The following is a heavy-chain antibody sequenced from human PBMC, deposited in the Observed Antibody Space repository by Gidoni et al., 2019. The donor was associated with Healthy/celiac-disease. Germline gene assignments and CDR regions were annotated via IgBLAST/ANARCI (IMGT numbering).Heavy chain of an antibody. D-gene: IGHD2-21*01. Sequence: QVQLVQSGAEVKKPGSSVKVSCKASGCTFSSYAISWVRQAPGQGLEWMGRIIPILGIANYAQKFQGRVTITADKSTSTAYMELSSLRSEDTAVYYCARDSDCGGDCYSYWGQGTLVTVSS. CDR3: ARDSDCGGDCYSY. V-gene: IGHV1-69*04. J-gene: IGHJ4*02. CDR1: GCTFSSYA. CDR2: IIPILGIA.